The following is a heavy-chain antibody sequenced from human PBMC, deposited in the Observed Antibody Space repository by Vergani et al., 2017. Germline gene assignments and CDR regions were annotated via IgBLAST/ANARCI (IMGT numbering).Heavy chain of an antibody. Sequence: QLQESGPGLVKPSQTLSLTCTVSGGSISSGGYYWSWIRQNPGKGLEWIGYFYYSGSTYYNPTLKSRVTISVDTSKNQFSLKLSSVTAADTAVYYCGRVGRSSYGDSPNGYYYMDVWGKGTTVTVSS. CDR1: GGSISSGGYY. J-gene: IGHJ6*03. V-gene: IGHV4-31*03. CDR3: GRVGRSSYGDSPNGYYYMDV. CDR2: FYYSGST. D-gene: IGHD4-17*01.